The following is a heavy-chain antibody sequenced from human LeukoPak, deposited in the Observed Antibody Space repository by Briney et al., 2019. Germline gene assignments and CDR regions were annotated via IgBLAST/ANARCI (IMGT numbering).Heavy chain of an antibody. CDR1: GYSISSGYY. J-gene: IGHJ5*02. D-gene: IGHD3-10*01. CDR3: ARHKVEFT. V-gene: IGHV4-38-2*02. Sequence: SETLSLTCTVSGYSISSGYYWGWIRQPPGKGLEWIGSIYHSGSTYYNPSLKSRVTISVDTSKNQFSLKLSSVTAADTAVYYCARHKVEFTWGQGTLVTVSS. CDR2: IYHSGST.